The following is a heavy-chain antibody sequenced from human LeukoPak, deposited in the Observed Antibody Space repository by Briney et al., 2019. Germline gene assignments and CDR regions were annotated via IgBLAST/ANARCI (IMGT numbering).Heavy chain of an antibody. CDR2: ISAYNGNT. Sequence: ASVKVSCKTSGYTFTSNGISWVRQAPGQGLEWMGWISAYNGNTNYAQKLQGRVTMTTDTSTSTAYTELRNLRSDDTAVYYCARGYSSGYYYGYYYGMDVWGQGTTVTVSS. D-gene: IGHD3-22*01. V-gene: IGHV1-18*01. CDR3: ARGYSSGYYYGYYYGMDV. J-gene: IGHJ6*02. CDR1: GYTFTSNG.